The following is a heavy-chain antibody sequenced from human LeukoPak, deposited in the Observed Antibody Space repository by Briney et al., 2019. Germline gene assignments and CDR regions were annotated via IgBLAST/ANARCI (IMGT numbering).Heavy chain of an antibody. V-gene: IGHV3-21*03. Sequence: GVLRLSCAASGFALRSYTVTWVRQAPGKGLEWVSSITSSGSSMYYADSVKGRFTISRDNAESSVYLQMNSLRVDDTGLYYCTRDIDDVLTGDDAFDVWGQGTVVTVSS. J-gene: IGHJ3*01. CDR1: GFALRSYT. D-gene: IGHD3-9*01. CDR2: ITSSGSSM. CDR3: TRDIDDVLTGDDAFDV.